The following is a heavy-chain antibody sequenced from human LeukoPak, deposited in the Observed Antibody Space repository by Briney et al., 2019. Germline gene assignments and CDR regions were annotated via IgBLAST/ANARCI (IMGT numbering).Heavy chain of an antibody. D-gene: IGHD6-13*01. CDR3: ARGRGSSWPGNY. CDR2: MNPNSGNT. CDR1: GYTFTSYD. J-gene: IGHJ4*02. V-gene: IGHV1-8*03. Sequence: ASVKVSCKASGYTFTSYDINRVRQATGQGLEWMGWMNPNSGNTGYAQKFQGRVTITRNTSISTAYMELSSLRSEDTAVYYCARGRGSSWPGNYWGQGTLVTVSS.